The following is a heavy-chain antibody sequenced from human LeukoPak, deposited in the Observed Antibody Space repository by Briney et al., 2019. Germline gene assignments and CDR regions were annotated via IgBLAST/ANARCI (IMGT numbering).Heavy chain of an antibody. D-gene: IGHD3-10*01. CDR3: AKIGYYYGPDY. J-gene: IGHJ4*02. V-gene: IGHV4-38-2*01. CDR2: IYHSGST. Sequence: SETLSLSCAVSGYSISSGYYWGWIRQPPGKGLEWIGSIYHSGSTYYNPSLKSRVTISVDTSKNQFSLKLSSVTAADTAVYYCAKIGYYYGPDYWGQGTLVTVSS. CDR1: GYSISSGYY.